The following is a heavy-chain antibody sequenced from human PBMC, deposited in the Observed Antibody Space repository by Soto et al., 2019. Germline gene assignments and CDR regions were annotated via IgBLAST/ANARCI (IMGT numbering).Heavy chain of an antibody. V-gene: IGHV3-23*01. D-gene: IGHD3-10*01. J-gene: IGHJ4*02. Sequence: EVQLLESGGGLVQPGGSLRLSCAASGLTFTSHAMSWVRQAPGEGLEWVSAISISGGSTNYADSVKGRFTISRDNSKNTLDLQLNGLRADDTAVYYCATLTGLWMDYFDYWGRGTLVTVSS. CDR3: ATLTGLWMDYFDY. CDR2: ISISGGST. CDR1: GLTFTSHA.